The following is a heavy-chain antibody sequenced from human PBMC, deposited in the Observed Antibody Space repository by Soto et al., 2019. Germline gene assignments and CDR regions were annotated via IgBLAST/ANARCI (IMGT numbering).Heavy chain of an antibody. J-gene: IGHJ6*02. CDR3: AGRGRGPSSHYYYYYGMDV. CDR1: GGTFSSYA. Sequence: QVQLVQSGAEVKKPGSSVKVSCKASGGTFSSYAISWVRQAPGQGLEWMGGIIPIVGTANYAQKFQGRVTITADKSTSTAYLERSSLRSEDTAVYYCAGRGRGPSSHYYYYYGMDVWGQGTTVTVSS. CDR2: IIPIVGTA. D-gene: IGHD2-2*01. V-gene: IGHV1-69*06.